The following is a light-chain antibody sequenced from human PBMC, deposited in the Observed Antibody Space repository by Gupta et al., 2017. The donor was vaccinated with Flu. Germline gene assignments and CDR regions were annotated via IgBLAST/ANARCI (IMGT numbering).Light chain of an antibody. CDR1: SGSVSLSNG. Sequence: CGVSSGSVSLSNGPRWYQQTPGQATRTPTYSTLIKRANTRSSGVPERFSGSKLGDKAGLTLAAAQAEEEADYDCVLPPTGGIGGLGGGTRLTFL. CDR3: VLPPTGGIGG. J-gene: IGLJ3*02. V-gene: IGLV8-61*01. CDR2: RAN.